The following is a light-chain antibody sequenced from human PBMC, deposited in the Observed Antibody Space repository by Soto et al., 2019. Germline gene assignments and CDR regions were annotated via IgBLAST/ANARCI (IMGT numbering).Light chain of an antibody. CDR1: KSDIGVYDF. J-gene: IGLJ1*01. CDR3: KSYAGSNTYV. CDR2: EVV. V-gene: IGLV2-8*01. Sequence: QSAPTQPPSASGSPGQSVTISCTGTKSDIGVYDFVSWYQHHPGKAPRLIIYEVVQRPSGVPDRFSGSKSGNTASLTVSGLQAADEADYFCKSYAGSNTYVFGSGTKVTVL.